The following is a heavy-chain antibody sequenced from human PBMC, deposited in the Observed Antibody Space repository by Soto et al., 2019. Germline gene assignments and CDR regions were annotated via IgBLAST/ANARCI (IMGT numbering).Heavy chain of an antibody. V-gene: IGHV3-30*18. J-gene: IGHJ4*02. D-gene: IGHD1-7*01. CDR1: GFTFNTYG. CDR3: GKWDYPQSD. CDR2: ISNDGSNK. Sequence: QVQLVESGGGVVQPGKSLRLSCAASGFTFNTYGMHWVRQAPGKGPEWVAVISNDGSNKYYADSVKGRFTISRDNSKNTLYLQMKRLRAGDPGGYYWGKWDYPQSDWGQGTLVTVSS.